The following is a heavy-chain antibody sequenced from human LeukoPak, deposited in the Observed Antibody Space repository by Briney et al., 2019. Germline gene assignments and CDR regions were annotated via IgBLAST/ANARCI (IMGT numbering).Heavy chain of an antibody. J-gene: IGHJ4*02. D-gene: IGHD3-22*01. CDR3: ASHGGYYDSSGYYRYFDY. CDR2: ISSSGSTI. V-gene: IGHV3-48*03. CDR1: GFTFSSYE. Sequence: PGGSLRLSCGASGFTFSSYEMNWVRQAPGKGLEWVSYISSSGSTIYYADSVKGRFTISRDNAKNSLYLQMNSLRAEDTAVYYCASHGGYYDSSGYYRYFDYWGQGTLVTVSS.